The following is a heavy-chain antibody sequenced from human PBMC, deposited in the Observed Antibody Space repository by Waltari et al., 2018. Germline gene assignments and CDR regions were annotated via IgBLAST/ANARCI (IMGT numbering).Heavy chain of an antibody. CDR1: GYTFTDFY. Sequence: DVQVVQSGAEVKKPGATVKISCKVSGYTFTDFYMHWVQQAPGKGLQWVGRGDPEKGKTVQAENFKGRVTMTADTSTDTAYMELSSLRSDDTAVYYCAVLVATNDDPLDIWGQGTVVTVSP. J-gene: IGHJ3*02. V-gene: IGHV1-69-2*01. CDR2: GDPEKGKT. D-gene: IGHD5-12*01. CDR3: AVLVATNDDPLDI.